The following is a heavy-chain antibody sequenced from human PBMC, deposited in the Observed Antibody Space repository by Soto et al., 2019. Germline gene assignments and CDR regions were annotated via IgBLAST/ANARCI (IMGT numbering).Heavy chain of an antibody. J-gene: IGHJ6*02. Sequence: QVQLVQSGAEVKKPGASVKVSCKASGYTFTSYAMHWVRQAPGQRLEWMGWINAGNGNTKYSQKFQGRVTITRDTSASTADMELSSLRSEDTAVYYCARVYYYYGMDVWGQGTTVTVSS. CDR2: INAGNGNT. CDR3: ARVYYYYGMDV. V-gene: IGHV1-3*01. CDR1: GYTFTSYA.